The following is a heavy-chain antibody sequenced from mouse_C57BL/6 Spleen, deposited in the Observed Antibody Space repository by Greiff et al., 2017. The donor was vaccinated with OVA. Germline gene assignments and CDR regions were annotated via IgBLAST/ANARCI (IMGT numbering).Heavy chain of an antibody. J-gene: IGHJ2*01. D-gene: IGHD2-5*01. V-gene: IGHV1-61*01. CDR1: GYTFTSYW. Sequence: VQLQQPGAELVRPGSSVKLSCKASGYTFTSYWMDWVKQRPGQGLEWIGNIYTSDSETHYNQKFKDKATLTVDKSSSTAYMQLSSLTSEDSAVYYCAGYSNYGCDYFDYWGQGTTLTVSS. CDR2: IYTSDSET. CDR3: AGYSNYGCDYFDY.